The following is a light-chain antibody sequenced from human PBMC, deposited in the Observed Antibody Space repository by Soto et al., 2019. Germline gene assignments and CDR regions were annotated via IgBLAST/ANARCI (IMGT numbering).Light chain of an antibody. CDR1: SSDVGGYNY. V-gene: IGLV2-11*01. CDR3: CSYAGSYTRV. J-gene: IGLJ3*02. CDR2: DVN. Sequence: QSVLTQPRSVSGSPGQSVTISCTGTSSDVGGYNYVSWYQQHPGKAPKLMIYDVNERPSGVPDRFSGSKSGNTASLTISGLQAEDEADYYCCSYAGSYTRVFGGGTKLTVL.